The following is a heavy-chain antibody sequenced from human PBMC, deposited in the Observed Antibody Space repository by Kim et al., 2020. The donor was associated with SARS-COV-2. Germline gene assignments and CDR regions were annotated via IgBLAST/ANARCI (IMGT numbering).Heavy chain of an antibody. D-gene: IGHD6-19*01. CDR2: IYPGDSDT. CDR3: ARQTSIAVAGPGNYYYYYYMDV. V-gene: IGHV5-51*01. J-gene: IGHJ6*03. Sequence: GESLKISCKGSGYSFTSYWIGWVRQMPGKGLEWMGIIYPGDSDTRYSPSFQGQVTISADKSISTAYLQWSSLKASDTAMYYCARQTSIAVAGPGNYYYYYYMDVWGKGTTVTVSS. CDR1: GYSFTSYW.